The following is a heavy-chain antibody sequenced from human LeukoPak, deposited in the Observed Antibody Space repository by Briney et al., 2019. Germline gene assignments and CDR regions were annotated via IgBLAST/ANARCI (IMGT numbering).Heavy chain of an antibody. V-gene: IGHV5-51*01. J-gene: IGHJ4*02. D-gene: IGHD5-12*01. CDR3: ARVGDGYNFDY. Sequence: GEPLQISCMGSGYRFTSYWIGWVRQMTGKGLGWMGIIYPGEFDTRYSPSFQGQVTISDDKSISTAYLQWSSLKASDTAMYYCARVGDGYNFDYWGQGTLVTVSS. CDR2: IYPGEFDT. CDR1: GYRFTSYW.